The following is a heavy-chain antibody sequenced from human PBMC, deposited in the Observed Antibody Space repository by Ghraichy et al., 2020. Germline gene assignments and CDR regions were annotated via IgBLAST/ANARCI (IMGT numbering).Heavy chain of an antibody. D-gene: IGHD1-26*01. Sequence: GSLSLTCNVSGASITNFYWTWIRQPPGKGLEWIGYILHSGITDYNPSLKSRLTMSVDTSKKQFSLSLRSVTASDTAVYYCARLGSGSFNYYYYYMDVWGKGTTVTVSS. CDR3: ARLGSGSFNYYYYYMDV. CDR2: ILHSGIT. J-gene: IGHJ6*03. CDR1: GASITNFY. V-gene: IGHV4-59*08.